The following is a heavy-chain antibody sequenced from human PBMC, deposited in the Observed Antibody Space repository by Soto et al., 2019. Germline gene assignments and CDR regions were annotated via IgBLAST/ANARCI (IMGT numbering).Heavy chain of an antibody. CDR2: INSDGSST. Sequence: HGGSLRLACAASGLRFNSYWMHWVRKAPGKGLVWVSRINSDGSSTSYADSVKGRFTISRDNAKNTLYLQMNSLRAEDTAVYYCARPFWSGYYTWWFDPWGQGTLVTVSS. V-gene: IGHV3-74*01. J-gene: IGHJ5*02. CDR1: GLRFNSYW. CDR3: ARPFWSGYYTWWFDP. D-gene: IGHD3-3*01.